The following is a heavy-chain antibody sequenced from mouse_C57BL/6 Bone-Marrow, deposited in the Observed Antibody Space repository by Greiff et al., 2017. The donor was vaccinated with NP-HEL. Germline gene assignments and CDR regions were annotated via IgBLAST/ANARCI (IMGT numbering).Heavy chain of an antibody. V-gene: IGHV3-6*01. Sequence: EVKLVESGPGLVKPSQSLSLTCSVTGYSITSGYYWNWIRQFPGNKLEWMGYISYAGSNNYNPSLKNRISITRDTSKNQFFLKLNSVTTEDTATYYCARVSYYFQHVDDWGQGTTLTVSS. CDR3: ARVSYYFQHVDD. D-gene: IGHD1-1*01. J-gene: IGHJ2*01. CDR1: GYSITSGYY. CDR2: ISYAGSN.